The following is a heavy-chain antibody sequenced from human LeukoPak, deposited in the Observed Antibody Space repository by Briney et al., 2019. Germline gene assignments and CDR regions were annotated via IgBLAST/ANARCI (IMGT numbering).Heavy chain of an antibody. D-gene: IGHD4-11*01. CDR1: GYSISSGYC. V-gene: IGHV4-38-2*02. CDR3: ARSEINDYMNY. Sequence: SETLSLTCTVSGYSISSGYCWAWIRQPPGKGLEWIGSINYSEKPYYNPSLKSRVTISVDTSKNQFSLKMTSVTAADTAFYFCARSEINDYMNYWGQGMPVTVSS. J-gene: IGHJ4*02. CDR2: INYSEKP.